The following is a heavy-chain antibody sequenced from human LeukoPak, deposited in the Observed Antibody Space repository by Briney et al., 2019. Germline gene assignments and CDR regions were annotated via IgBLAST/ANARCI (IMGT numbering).Heavy chain of an antibody. J-gene: IGHJ4*02. CDR1: GFTFSSYS. CDR2: ISSSSSYI. D-gene: IGHD3-22*01. CDR3: ASSGYYEEKGIY. Sequence: PGGSLRLSCAASGFTFSSYSMNWVRQAPGKGLEWVSSISSSSSYIYYADSVKGRFTISRDNAKNSLYLQMNRLRAEDTAVYYCASSGYYEEKGIYWGQGTLVTVSS. V-gene: IGHV3-21*01.